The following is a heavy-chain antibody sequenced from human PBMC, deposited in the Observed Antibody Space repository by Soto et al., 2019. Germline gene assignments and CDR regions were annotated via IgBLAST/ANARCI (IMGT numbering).Heavy chain of an antibody. Sequence: LSISGTVSVGSVSSAGYYGSWILQHPGKGLEWIGYIYYSGSTYYNPSLKSRVTISVDTSKNQFSLKLSSVTAADTAVYYCARITVTQRSYYFDYWGQGTLVPVSS. V-gene: IGHV4-31*02. CDR2: IYYSGST. D-gene: IGHD4-17*01. J-gene: IGHJ4*02. CDR1: VGSVSSAGYY. CDR3: ARITVTQRSYYFDY.